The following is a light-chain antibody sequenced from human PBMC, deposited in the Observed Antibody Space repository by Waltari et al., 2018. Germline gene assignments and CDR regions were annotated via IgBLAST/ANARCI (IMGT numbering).Light chain of an antibody. V-gene: IGLV3-19*01. Sequence: SSELTQDPAVSVALGQTVRITCQGDSLRRYYASWYQQRPGQAPILVLYGQDNRPSGIPDRLSGSTSGNTASLTITGAQAEDEADYYCLSRDTSSTRLFGGGTRLTV. CDR2: GQD. CDR1: SLRRYY. J-gene: IGLJ2*01. CDR3: LSRDTSSTRL.